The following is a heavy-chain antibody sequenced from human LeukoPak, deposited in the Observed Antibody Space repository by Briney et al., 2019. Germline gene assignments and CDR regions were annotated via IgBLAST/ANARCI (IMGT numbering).Heavy chain of an antibody. CDR3: ARDLGNTGWYTFDY. Sequence: SQTLSLTCAISGDSVSSINGAWNWIRQSPSRGLEWLGRTYYRSKWYDEYAVSMRGRITINPDTSMNQFSLHLLSVTPEDTAVYYCARDLGNTGWYTFDYWGQGTLVNVSS. CDR2: TYYRSKWYD. D-gene: IGHD6-19*01. J-gene: IGHJ4*02. V-gene: IGHV6-1*01. CDR1: GDSVSSINGA.